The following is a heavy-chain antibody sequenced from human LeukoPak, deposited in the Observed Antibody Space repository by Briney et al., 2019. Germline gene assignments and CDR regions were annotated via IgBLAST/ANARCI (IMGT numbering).Heavy chain of an antibody. V-gene: IGHV1-2*02. J-gene: IGHJ4*02. D-gene: IGHD3-10*01. CDR2: INPNSGGT. Sequence: GASVKVSCKASGYTFSGYYMHWVRQAPGQGLEWMGWINPNSGGTNYAQKFQGRVTMTRDTSISTAYMELSRLRSDDTAVYYCSRSQTRAYYYGSGSHMMDYWGQGTLVTVSS. CDR1: GYTFSGYY. CDR3: SRSQTRAYYYGSGSHMMDY.